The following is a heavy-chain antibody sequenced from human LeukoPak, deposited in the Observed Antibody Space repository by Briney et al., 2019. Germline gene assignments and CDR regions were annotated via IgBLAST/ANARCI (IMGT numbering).Heavy chain of an antibody. CDR1: GGSISSGGYY. J-gene: IGHJ5*02. CDR2: IYYSGST. V-gene: IGHV4-31*03. CDR3: AREGCYNDGFCWFDP. D-gene: IGHD3-22*01. Sequence: SETLSLTCTVSGGSISSGGYYWSWIRQHPGKGLEWIGYIYYSGSTYYNPSLKSRVTISVDTSKNQFSLKLSSVTAADTAVYYCAREGCYNDGFCWFDPGGREPLFTVSS.